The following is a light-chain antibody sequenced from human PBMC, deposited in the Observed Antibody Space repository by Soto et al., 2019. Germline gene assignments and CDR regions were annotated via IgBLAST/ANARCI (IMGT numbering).Light chain of an antibody. V-gene: IGKV3-20*01. J-gene: IGKJ5*01. CDR3: QQYGGSPIT. CDR2: AAS. CDR1: QSVSSNF. Sequence: EIVLTQSPGTLSLSPGERATLSCRASQSVSSNFLAWFQQQPGQAPRLLVYAASRRVTGIPDRFSGSGSGTDFTLTISRLDPEECAVYFCQQYGGSPITFGQGTRLEIK.